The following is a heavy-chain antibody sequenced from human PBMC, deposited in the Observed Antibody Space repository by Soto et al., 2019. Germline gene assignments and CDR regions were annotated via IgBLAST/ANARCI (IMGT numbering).Heavy chain of an antibody. CDR3: ARSPSTSTIGTFDI. CDR2: IYASGHT. Sequence: SETLSLTCTVSGGALSACFWHWVRQSAGKGLEWIGRIYASGHTIYNPSLESRVTLSVDTSKHQFSLRLNSVTAADTAVYYCARSPSTSTIGTFDIWGQGTMVTVSS. J-gene: IGHJ3*02. V-gene: IGHV4-4*07. D-gene: IGHD3-3*02. CDR1: GGALSACF.